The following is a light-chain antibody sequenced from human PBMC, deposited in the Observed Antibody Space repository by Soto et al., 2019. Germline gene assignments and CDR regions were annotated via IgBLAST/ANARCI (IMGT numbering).Light chain of an antibody. J-gene: IGKJ5*01. V-gene: IGKV1-9*01. Sequence: DLQLTQSPSFLSASVGDRVTITCRASQDVSDYLAWYQHAPGKAPNLLIYAAYTLQSGVPSRFSGSGSGTEFSLTITSLQPEDFATYYCQYLNGAPTITFGQGTRLDVK. CDR2: AAY. CDR1: QDVSDY. CDR3: QYLNGAPTIT.